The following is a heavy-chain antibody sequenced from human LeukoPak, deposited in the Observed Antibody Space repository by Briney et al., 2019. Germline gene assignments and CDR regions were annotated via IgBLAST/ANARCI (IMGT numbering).Heavy chain of an antibody. D-gene: IGHD1-26*01. CDR1: GFTFNTYW. V-gene: IGHV3-74*01. CDR2: ITNDGTT. CDR3: ARAPLSGNSYSGSYYPDY. J-gene: IGHJ4*02. Sequence: GGSLRLSCAVSGFTFNTYWMHWVRQGPGRGLVWVSRITNDGTTSYADSVKGRFTISRDNAKNSLYLQMNSLRAEDTAVYYCARAPLSGNSYSGSYYPDYWGQGTLVTVSS.